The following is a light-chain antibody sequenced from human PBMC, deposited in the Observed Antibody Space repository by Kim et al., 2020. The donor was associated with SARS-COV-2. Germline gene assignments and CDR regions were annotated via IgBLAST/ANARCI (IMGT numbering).Light chain of an antibody. V-gene: IGLV1-44*01. Sequence: QSALTQPPSASGTPGQRVTVSCSGSSSNIGNNNVNWYQQLPGTAPKLLIYNNNQRPPGVPDRFSGSTSGTSASLAISGLQSEDEADYYCAAWDDSLNVYVVFGGGTQLTVL. CDR2: NNN. CDR1: SSNIGNNN. CDR3: AAWDDSLNVYVV. J-gene: IGLJ2*01.